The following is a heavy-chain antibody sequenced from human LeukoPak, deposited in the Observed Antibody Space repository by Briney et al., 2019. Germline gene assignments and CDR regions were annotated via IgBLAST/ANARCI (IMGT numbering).Heavy chain of an antibody. CDR1: GGSISSGSYY. CDR2: IYTSGST. D-gene: IGHD3-3*01. J-gene: IGHJ4*02. Sequence: PSETLSLTCTVSGGSISSGSYYWSWIRQPAGKGLEWIGRIYTSGSTNYNPSLKSRVTISVDTSKNQFSLKLSSVTAADTAVYYCARAYYDFWSGYYFDYWGQGTLVTVSS. CDR3: ARAYYDFWSGYYFDY. V-gene: IGHV4-61*02.